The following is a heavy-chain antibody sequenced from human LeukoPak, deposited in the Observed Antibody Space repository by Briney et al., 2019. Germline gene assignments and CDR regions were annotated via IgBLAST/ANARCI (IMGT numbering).Heavy chain of an antibody. CDR2: ISSSGSTI. J-gene: IGHJ4*02. CDR3: ARGAGTTAYFDY. CDR1: GFTFSSSE. D-gene: IGHD1-1*01. Sequence: GGSLRLSCVASGFTFSSSEMNWVRQAPGKGLEWVSYISSSGSTIYYADSVKGRFTISRDNAKNSLYLQVNSLRAEDTAVYYCARGAGTTAYFDYWGQGTLVTVSS. V-gene: IGHV3-48*03.